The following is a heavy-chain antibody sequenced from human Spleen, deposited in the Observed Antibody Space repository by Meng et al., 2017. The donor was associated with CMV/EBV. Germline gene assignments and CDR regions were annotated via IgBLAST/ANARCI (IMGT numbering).Heavy chain of an antibody. CDR1: GASVLSRRAT. D-gene: IGHD1-1*01. CDR2: TYYRPKWYN. J-gene: IGHJ6*02. V-gene: IGHV6-1*01. CDR3: AKEDNPRDYYYYGMDV. Sequence: SETLSLPCAISGASVLSRRATWNWIRQSPSRGLEWLGRTYYRPKWYNDYAVSVKSRISVNPDTSKNQFSLQMNSVTPEDTAVYYCAKEDNPRDYYYYGMDVWGQGTTVTVSS.